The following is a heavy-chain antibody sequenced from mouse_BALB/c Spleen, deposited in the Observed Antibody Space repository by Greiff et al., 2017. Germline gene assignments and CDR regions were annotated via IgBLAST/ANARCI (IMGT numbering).Heavy chain of an antibody. Sequence: VQLQESGPGLVAPSQSLSITCTVSGFSLTSYGVHWVRQPPGKGLEWLGVIWAGGSTNYNSALMSRLSISKDNSKSQVFLKMNSLQTDDTAMYYCATHGNYLYYYAMDYWGQGTSVTVSS. V-gene: IGHV2-9*02. J-gene: IGHJ4*01. CDR1: GFSLTSYG. CDR2: IWAGGST. CDR3: ATHGNYLYYYAMDY. D-gene: IGHD2-1*01.